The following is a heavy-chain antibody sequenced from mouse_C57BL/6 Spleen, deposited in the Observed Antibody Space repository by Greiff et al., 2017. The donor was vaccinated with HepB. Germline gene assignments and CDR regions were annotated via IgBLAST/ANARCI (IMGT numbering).Heavy chain of an antibody. J-gene: IGHJ2*01. V-gene: IGHV1-54*01. D-gene: IGHD1-1*01. CDR1: GYAFTNYL. CDR2: INPGSGGT. CDR3: ARVSTVVEGDY. Sequence: QVQLQQSGAELVRPGTSVKLSCKASGYAFTNYLIAWVKQRPGQGLEWIGVINPGSGGTNYNEKFKGKATLTADKSSSTAYMQLSSLTSEDSAVYFCARVSTVVEGDYWGQGTTLTVSS.